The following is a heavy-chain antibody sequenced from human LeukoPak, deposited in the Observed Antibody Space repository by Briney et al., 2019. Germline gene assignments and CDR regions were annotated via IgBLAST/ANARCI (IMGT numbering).Heavy chain of an antibody. CDR3: AKATRDWYFDL. CDR2: ISSSSSYI. V-gene: IGHV3-21*01. CDR1: GFTSSSYS. J-gene: IGHJ2*01. Sequence: PGGSLRLSCAASGFTSSSYSMNWVRQAPGKGLEWVSSISSSSSYIYYADSVKGRFTISRDNAKISLYLQMNSLRAEDTAVYYCAKATRDWYFDLWGRGTLVTVSS.